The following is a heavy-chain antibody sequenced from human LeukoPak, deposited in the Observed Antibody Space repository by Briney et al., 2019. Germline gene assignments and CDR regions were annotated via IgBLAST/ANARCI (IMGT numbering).Heavy chain of an antibody. CDR2: INHSGST. CDR3: ARDKAAAGVDY. J-gene: IGHJ4*02. V-gene: IGHV4-34*01. D-gene: IGHD6-13*01. CDR1: GGSFSGYY. Sequence: SETLSLTCAVYGGSFSGYYWSWIRQPPGKGLEWIGEINHSGSTNYNPSLKSRVTISVDTSKNQFSLKLSSVTAADTAVYYCARDKAAAGVDYWGQGTLITVSS.